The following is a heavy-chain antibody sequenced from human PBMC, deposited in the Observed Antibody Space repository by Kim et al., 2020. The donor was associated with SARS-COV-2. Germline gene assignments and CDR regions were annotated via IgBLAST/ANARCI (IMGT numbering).Heavy chain of an antibody. D-gene: IGHD3-22*01. Sequence: SETLSLTCTVSGGSISSSSYYWGWIRQPPGKGLEWIGSIYYSGSTYYNPSLKSRVTISVDTSKNQFSLKLSSVTAADTAVYYCAVDYYDSSGYYTALDYWGQGTLVTVSS. J-gene: IGHJ4*02. CDR3: AVDYYDSSGYYTALDY. CDR1: GGSISSSSYY. CDR2: IYYSGST. V-gene: IGHV4-39*01.